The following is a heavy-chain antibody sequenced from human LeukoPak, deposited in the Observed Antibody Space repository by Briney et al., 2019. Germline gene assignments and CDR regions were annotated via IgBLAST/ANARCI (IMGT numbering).Heavy chain of an antibody. CDR1: GGSISSYY. CDR3: ARHWGYSARWFDP. J-gene: IGHJ5*02. D-gene: IGHD3-16*01. V-gene: IGHV4-59*08. CDR2: IYYSGST. Sequence: SETLSLTCTVSGGSISSYYWSWIRQPPGKGLEWIGYIYYSGSTNYNPSLKTRVTISVDTSKNPFSLKLSSVTAADTAVYYCARHWGYSARWFDPWGQGTLVTVSS.